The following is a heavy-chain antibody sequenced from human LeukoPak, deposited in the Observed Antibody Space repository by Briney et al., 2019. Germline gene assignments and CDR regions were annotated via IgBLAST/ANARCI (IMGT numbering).Heavy chain of an antibody. J-gene: IGHJ4*02. V-gene: IGHV3-72*01. CDR2: TRNKANSYTT. D-gene: IGHD3-16*01. Sequence: GGSLRLSCAASGFTFSDHYMDWVRQAPGKGLEWVGRTRNKANSYTTEYAASVEGRFTISRDDSKNSLYLQMNSLKTEDTAVYYCARGRGAFDYWGQGTLVTVSS. CDR1: GFTFSDHY. CDR3: ARGRGAFDY.